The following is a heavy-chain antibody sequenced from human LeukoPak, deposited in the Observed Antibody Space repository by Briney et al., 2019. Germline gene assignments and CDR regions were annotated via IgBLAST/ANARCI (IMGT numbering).Heavy chain of an antibody. V-gene: IGHV3-21*01. CDR3: ARAPGGWDLYFDY. Sequence: GGSLRLSCAASGFTFSSYSMTWVRQAPGKGLDWVSSINSYSSDIYYADSVRGRSTISRDNAKNSLYLQMTSLRAEDTAVYYCARAPGGWDLYFDYWGQGTLVTVSS. CDR2: INSYSSDI. D-gene: IGHD1-26*01. CDR1: GFTFSSYS. J-gene: IGHJ4*02.